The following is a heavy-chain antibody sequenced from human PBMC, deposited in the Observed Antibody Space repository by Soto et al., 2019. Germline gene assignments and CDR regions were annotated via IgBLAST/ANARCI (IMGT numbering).Heavy chain of an antibody. V-gene: IGHV3-74*01. D-gene: IGHD2-15*01. CDR3: ARFHPSLLGAFDV. Sequence: VESGGELVRPGGSLRLSCTCSGFTLSNYWMHWLRQVPGKGPVWVARMNGEGTSTNYVDSVKGRFSISRDTAKNTLYLQINILTVEDTALYYCARFHPSLLGAFDVWGQGTLVTVSS. J-gene: IGHJ3*01. CDR1: GFTLSNYW. CDR2: MNGEGTST.